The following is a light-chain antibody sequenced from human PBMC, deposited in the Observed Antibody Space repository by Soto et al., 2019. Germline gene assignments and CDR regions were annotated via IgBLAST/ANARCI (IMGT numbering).Light chain of an antibody. V-gene: IGLV2-14*01. CDR2: EVS. CDR3: SSYTTSTSFIL. Sequence: QSVLTQPASVSGSPGQSITISCTGTSSDVGTYNYVSWYQQQSGKAPKLMIHEVSNRPSGVSNRFSGSKSGNTASLTISGLQAEDEAYYYCSSYTTSTSFILFGGGTKLTVL. J-gene: IGLJ2*01. CDR1: SSDVGTYNY.